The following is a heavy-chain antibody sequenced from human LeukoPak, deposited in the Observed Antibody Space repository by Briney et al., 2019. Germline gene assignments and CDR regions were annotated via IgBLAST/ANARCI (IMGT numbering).Heavy chain of an antibody. CDR1: GGSFSGYY. D-gene: IGHD6-19*01. V-gene: IGHV4-34*01. J-gene: IGHJ4*02. Sequence: SETLSLTCAVYGGSFSGYYWSWIRQPPGKGLEWIGEINHSGSTNYNPSLKSRVTISVDTSKNQFSLKLSSVTAADTAVCYCARGHGRIAVARRSARFDYWGQGTLVTVSS. CDR3: ARGHGRIAVARRSARFDY. CDR2: INHSGST.